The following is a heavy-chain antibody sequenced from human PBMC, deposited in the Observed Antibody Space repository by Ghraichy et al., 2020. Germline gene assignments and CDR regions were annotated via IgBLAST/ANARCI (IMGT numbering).Heavy chain of an antibody. CDR1: GFTFSSNG. Sequence: GESLNISCAASGFTFSSNGMHWVRQAPGKGVGWVAVISYDGSNKYYADSVKGRFTISRNNSKTTLYLQMNSLRADDTAVFYCAKDPLLWWSLLPGGQGTKDTV. CDR2: ISYDGSNK. V-gene: IGHV3-30*18. CDR3: AKDPLLWWSLLP. J-gene: IGHJ4*02. D-gene: IGHD2-21*02.